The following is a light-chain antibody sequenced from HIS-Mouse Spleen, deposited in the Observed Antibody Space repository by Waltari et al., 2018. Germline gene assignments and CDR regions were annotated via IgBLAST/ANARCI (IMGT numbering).Light chain of an antibody. CDR2: DVS. V-gene: IGLV2-14*03. CDR3: SSYTSSSTLRYV. CDR1: SRYVGGYNY. J-gene: IGLJ1*01. Sequence: QSALTQHASVSGSPGQSIPISCTGTSRYVGGYNYSPWSQQHPGKAPKLMIYDVSNRPSGVSNRFSGSKSGNTASLTISGLQAEDEADYYCSSYTSSSTLRYVFGTGTKVTVL.